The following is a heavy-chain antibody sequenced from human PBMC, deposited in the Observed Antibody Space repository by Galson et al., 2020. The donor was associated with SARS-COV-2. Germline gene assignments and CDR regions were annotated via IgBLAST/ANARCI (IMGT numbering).Heavy chain of an antibody. Sequence: SQTLSLTCTVSGGSIRNTSYYWAWIRQPPGKGLEWLGSIYYNGGSHYNPSLKSRVTISVDTSKNHFSLRLSSVTAADTAVYFCARQSITPRDFDYWGQGTLVTVSS. CDR3: ARQSITPRDFDY. CDR1: GGSIRNTSYY. V-gene: IGHV4-39*01. CDR2: IYYNGGS. J-gene: IGHJ4*02. D-gene: IGHD3-10*01.